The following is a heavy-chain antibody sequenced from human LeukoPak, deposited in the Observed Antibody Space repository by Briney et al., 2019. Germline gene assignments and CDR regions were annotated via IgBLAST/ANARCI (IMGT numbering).Heavy chain of an antibody. V-gene: IGHV1-2*02. CDR3: ARDGQGSGKTYDY. J-gene: IGHJ4*02. Sequence: ASVKVSCKASGYTFTGYYMHWVRQAPGQGLEWMAWINPNSGDTSYAQTFQGRVTMTRDTSISTAYMELSSLRPDDTAVYFYARDGQGSGKTYDYWGQGTLVTVSS. CDR1: GYTFTGYY. D-gene: IGHD1-1*01. CDR2: INPNSGDT.